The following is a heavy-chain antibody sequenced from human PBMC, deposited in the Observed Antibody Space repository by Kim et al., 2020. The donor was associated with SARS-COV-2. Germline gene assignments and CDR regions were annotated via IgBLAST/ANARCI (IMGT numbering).Heavy chain of an antibody. V-gene: IGHV3-74*01. CDR3: VRDLNGDSDY. Sequence: GGSLRLSCAASGLSFSNQWMHWVRQGPGTGLVWVSRINSDGSRIDYAHSVKGRFTISRDNAQNTLYLQMTSLRVEDTATYFCVRDLNGDSDYWGQGTLVTVSS. CDR1: GLSFSNQW. J-gene: IGHJ4*02. D-gene: IGHD7-27*01. CDR2: INSDGSRI.